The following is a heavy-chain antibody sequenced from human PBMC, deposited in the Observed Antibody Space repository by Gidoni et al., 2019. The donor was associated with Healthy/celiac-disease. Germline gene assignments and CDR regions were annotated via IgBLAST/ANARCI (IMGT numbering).Heavy chain of an antibody. V-gene: IGHV3-33*01. Sequence: QVQLVESGGGVVQPGRSLRLSCAASGFTFSSYGMHWVRQAPGKGLGWVAVIWYDGSNKYYADSVKGRFTISRDNSKNTLYLQMNSLRAEDTAVYYCAREYPQPYYDFWSGYFGAFDYWGQGTLVTVSS. CDR3: AREYPQPYYDFWSGYFGAFDY. CDR1: GFTFSSYG. J-gene: IGHJ4*02. D-gene: IGHD3-3*01. CDR2: IWYDGSNK.